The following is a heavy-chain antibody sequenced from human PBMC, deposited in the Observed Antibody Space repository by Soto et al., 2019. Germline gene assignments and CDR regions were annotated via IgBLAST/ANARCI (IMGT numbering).Heavy chain of an antibody. Sequence: GGSLRLSCAASGITFNSYGIHWVRQAPGKGLDWVAVISYDGSNEYYADSVKGRFTISRDNSKNTLYLQMNSLRAEDTALYYCAKDRRAYGAYTIDYWGQGTLVTVSS. V-gene: IGHV3-30*18. CDR2: ISYDGSNE. CDR1: GITFNSYG. CDR3: AKDRRAYGAYTIDY. J-gene: IGHJ4*02. D-gene: IGHD2-21*01.